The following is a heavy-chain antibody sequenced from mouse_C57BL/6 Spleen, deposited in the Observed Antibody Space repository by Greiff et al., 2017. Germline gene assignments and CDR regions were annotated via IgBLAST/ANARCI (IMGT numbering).Heavy chain of an antibody. V-gene: IGHV1-82*01. D-gene: IGHD1-1*01. CDR1: GYAFSSSW. CDR3: ADYYGSSFAY. J-gene: IGHJ3*01. Sequence: VQLQQSGPELVKPGASVKISCKASGYAFSSSWMNWVKQRPGKGLEWIGRIYPGDGDTNYNGTFKGKATLTADKSSSTAYMQLSSLTSEDSAVYFCADYYGSSFAYWGQGTLVTVSA. CDR2: IYPGDGDT.